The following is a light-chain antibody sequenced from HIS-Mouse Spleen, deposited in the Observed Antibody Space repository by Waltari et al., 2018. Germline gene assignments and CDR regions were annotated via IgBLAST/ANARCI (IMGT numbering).Light chain of an antibody. CDR3: MQALQTWT. CDR2: LGS. J-gene: IGKJ1*01. Sequence: DIVMTQSPLSLPVTPGEPASISCRSSQSLLHSNGYNYLDWYLQKPGQSPQFLIYLGSNRASGGPDRFSGSGSGTDFTLKISRVEAEDVGVYYCMQALQTWTFGQGTKVEIK. V-gene: IGKV2-28*01. CDR1: QSLLHSNGYNY.